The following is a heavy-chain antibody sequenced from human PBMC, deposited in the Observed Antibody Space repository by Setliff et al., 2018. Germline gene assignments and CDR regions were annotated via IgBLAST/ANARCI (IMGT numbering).Heavy chain of an antibody. CDR2: FDPEDGET. V-gene: IGHV1-24*01. CDR3: ARANYYDSSGHSVYGMDV. D-gene: IGHD3-22*01. CDR1: GYTLTELS. Sequence: ASVKVSCKVSGYTLTELSMHWVRQAPGKGLEWMGGFDPEDGETIYAQKFQGRVTMTEDTSTDTAYMELSSLRSEDTAVYYCARANYYDSSGHSVYGMDVWGQGTTVTVSS. J-gene: IGHJ6*02.